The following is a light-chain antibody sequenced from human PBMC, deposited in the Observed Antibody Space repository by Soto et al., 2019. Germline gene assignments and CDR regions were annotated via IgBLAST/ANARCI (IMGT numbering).Light chain of an antibody. CDR2: DAS. CDR1: QSVNSY. Sequence: IVLTQSPPTLSLSPGERATLSCRASQSVNSYLAWYQQRPGQAPRLLIYDASKRASGVPGRFSGSGSGTDFPLTSSSLEPEDFAVYFCHHRGNGPPPPFGQGPRLE. J-gene: IGKJ5*01. CDR3: HHRGNGPPPP. V-gene: IGKV3-11*01.